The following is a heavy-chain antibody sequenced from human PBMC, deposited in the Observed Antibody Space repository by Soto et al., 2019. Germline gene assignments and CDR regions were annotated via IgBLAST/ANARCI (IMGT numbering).Heavy chain of an antibody. CDR1: SASISSSSYT. CDR3: ARLHGYCISSSCHGHYAMDV. J-gene: IGHJ6*02. D-gene: IGHD2-2*01. CDR2: IYYSGST. Sequence: TSETLSLTCTVSSASISSSSYTWGRLRQPPGKGLEWIGSIYYSGSTYYNPSLNSRVTVSVDTSKNQFSLKVTSVTAADTAVYYCARLHGYCISSSCHGHYAMDVRGQGTTVTVSS. V-gene: IGHV4-39*01.